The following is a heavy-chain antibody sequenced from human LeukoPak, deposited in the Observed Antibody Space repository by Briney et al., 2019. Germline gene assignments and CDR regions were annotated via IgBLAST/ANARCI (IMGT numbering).Heavy chain of an antibody. CDR2: LSSDGSNK. CDR3: AKPAPYYDSSGSPLGDY. CDR1: GFTFSSYA. J-gene: IGHJ4*02. V-gene: IGHV3-30-3*02. D-gene: IGHD3-22*01. Sequence: GRSLRLSCAASGFTFSSYAMHWVRQAPGEGLEWVAVLSSDGSNKQYADSVKGRFTISRDRSKNTLYLQMSSLRAEDTAVYYCAKPAPYYDSSGSPLGDYWGQGALVTVSS.